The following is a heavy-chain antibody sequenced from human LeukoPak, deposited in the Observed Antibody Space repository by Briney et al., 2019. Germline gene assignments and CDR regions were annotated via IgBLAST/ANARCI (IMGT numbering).Heavy chain of an antibody. CDR3: TTELSSILIKFN. CDR2: IKRKSEGGTI. J-gene: IGHJ4*02. V-gene: IGHV3-15*01. CDR1: GFTMSDEW. D-gene: IGHD6-6*01. Sequence: GGSLRLSCAASGFTMSDEWMNWVRQAPGKGLEWVGRIKRKSEGGTIDYAAPVKGRFTISRDDSRNTLSLQMNSLKTEDTAVYYCTTELSSILIKFNWGQGTLVTVSS.